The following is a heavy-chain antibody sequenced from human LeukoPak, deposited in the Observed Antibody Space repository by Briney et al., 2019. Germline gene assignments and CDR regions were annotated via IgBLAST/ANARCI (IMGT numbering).Heavy chain of an antibody. CDR1: GGSISSGSYY. CDR3: ARKRITIFGVLYWFDP. D-gene: IGHD3-3*01. J-gene: IGHJ5*02. Sequence: SETLSLTCTVSGGSISSGSYYWSWIRQPPGKGLEWIGEINHSGSTNYNPSLKSRVTISVDTSKNQFSLKLSSVTAADTAVYYCARKRITIFGVLYWFDPWGQGTLVTVSS. V-gene: IGHV4-39*07. CDR2: INHSGST.